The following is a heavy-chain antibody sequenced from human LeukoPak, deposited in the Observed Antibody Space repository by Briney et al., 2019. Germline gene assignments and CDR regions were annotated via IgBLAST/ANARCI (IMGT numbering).Heavy chain of an antibody. J-gene: IGHJ3*01. CDR1: GILFSNYA. Sequence: GSLRPPCVCPGILFSNYALVWGPQAPGKGLERVSAISSAGTFYADPVRGRFIMSRDNSKNTLYLQMNSLRDEDTAIYYCARDPNGDYVGAFDFWGQGAMVTVSS. CDR3: ARDPNGDYVGAFDF. V-gene: IGHV3-23*01. D-gene: IGHD4-17*01. CDR2: ISSAGT.